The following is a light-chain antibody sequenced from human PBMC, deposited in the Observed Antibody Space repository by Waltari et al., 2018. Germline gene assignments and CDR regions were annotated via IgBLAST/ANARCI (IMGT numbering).Light chain of an antibody. J-gene: IGLJ1*01. V-gene: IGLV2-14*03. Sequence: QSALTQPASVSGSPGPSIPISCTGTSSAVGSYNSCSWYQQHPGKAPKLLIVEVTDRPSGVSNRFSGSKSGNTASLTISGLQAEDEADYYCSSYTRTTTLYVFGTGTKVTVL. CDR2: EVT. CDR3: SSYTRTTTLYV. CDR1: SSAVGSYNS.